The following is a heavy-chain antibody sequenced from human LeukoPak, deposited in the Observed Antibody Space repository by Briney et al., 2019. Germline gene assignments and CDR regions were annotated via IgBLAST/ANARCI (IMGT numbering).Heavy chain of an antibody. CDR3: ARDNRGSSSWYGL. CDR1: GGSISSYY. CDR2: IYYSGST. D-gene: IGHD6-13*01. Sequence: PSETLSLTCTVSGGSISSYYWSWIRQPPGKGLEWIGYIYYSGSTNYNPSLKSRVTISVDTSKNQFSLKLSSVTAADTAVYYCARDNRGSSSWYGLWGQGTLVTVSS. V-gene: IGHV4-59*01. J-gene: IGHJ4*02.